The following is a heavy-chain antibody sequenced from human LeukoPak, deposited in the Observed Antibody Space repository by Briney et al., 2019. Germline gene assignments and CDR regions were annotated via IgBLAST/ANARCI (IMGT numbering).Heavy chain of an antibody. V-gene: IGHV4-34*01. CDR2: INHSGST. J-gene: IGHJ6*02. CDR1: GGSFSGYY. D-gene: IGHD3-3*01. Sequence: SETLSLTCAVYGGSFSGYYWSWIHQPPGKGLEWIGEINHSGSTNYNPSLKSRVTISVDTSKNQFSLKLSSVTAADTAVYYCARAYYDFWSGYRYYYYYGMDVWGQGTTVTVSS. CDR3: ARAYYDFWSGYRYYYYYGMDV.